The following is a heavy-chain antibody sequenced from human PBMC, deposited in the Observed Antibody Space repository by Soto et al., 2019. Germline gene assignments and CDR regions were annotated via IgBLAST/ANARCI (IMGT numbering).Heavy chain of an antibody. J-gene: IGHJ4*02. Sequence: DTVTLTFTDYGRSISYYYWSWVRQPPGKGLEWIGYIYDSGSTNYNPSLKSRVTISVDTSKNQFSLRLSSVTAADTAVYYCAAPPRYWGQGTLVTVS. V-gene: IGHV4-59*07. CDR1: GRSISYYY. CDR2: IYDSGST. CDR3: AAPPRY. D-gene: IGHD6-6*01.